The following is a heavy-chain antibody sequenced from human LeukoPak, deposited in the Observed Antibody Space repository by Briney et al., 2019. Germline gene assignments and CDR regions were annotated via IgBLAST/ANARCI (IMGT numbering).Heavy chain of an antibody. CDR1: GYSISSGFY. V-gene: IGHV4-38-2*01. Sequence: PSETLSLTCAVSGYSISSGFYWGWIRQPPGKGLEWIGTIYYSRSTYYNPSLRSRVTISVDTSKNQFSLKLSSVTAADTAVYYCARPGAWGSLDYWGQGTLVTVSS. CDR2: IYYSRST. CDR3: ARPGAWGSLDY. J-gene: IGHJ4*02. D-gene: IGHD3-10*01.